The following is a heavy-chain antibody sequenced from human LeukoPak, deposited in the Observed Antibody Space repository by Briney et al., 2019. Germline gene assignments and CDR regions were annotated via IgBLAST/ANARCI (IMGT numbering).Heavy chain of an antibody. J-gene: IGHJ4*02. Sequence: SETLSLTCAVYGGSFSGYYWSWIRQPPGKGLEWIGEIHHSGSTNYNPSLKSRVTISVDTSKNQFSLKLSSVTAADTAVHYCARIWPDYWGQGTLVTVSS. CDR1: GGSFSGYY. V-gene: IGHV4-34*01. D-gene: IGHD3-10*01. CDR2: IHHSGST. CDR3: ARIWPDY.